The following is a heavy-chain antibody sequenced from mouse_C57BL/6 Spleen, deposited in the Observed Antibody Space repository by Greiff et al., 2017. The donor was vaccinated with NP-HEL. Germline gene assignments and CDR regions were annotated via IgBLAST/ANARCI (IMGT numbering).Heavy chain of an antibody. J-gene: IGHJ2*01. V-gene: IGHV1-82*01. D-gene: IGHD2-1*01. CDR2: IYPGDGDT. Sequence: VQLQQSGPELVKPGASVKISCKASGYAFSSSWMYWVKQRPGKGLEWIGRIYPGDGDTNYNGKFKGKATLTADKSSSTAYMQLSSLTSEDSAVYFWARRREGNYASLDFDYWGQGTTLTVSS. CDR3: ARRREGNYASLDFDY. CDR1: GYAFSSSW.